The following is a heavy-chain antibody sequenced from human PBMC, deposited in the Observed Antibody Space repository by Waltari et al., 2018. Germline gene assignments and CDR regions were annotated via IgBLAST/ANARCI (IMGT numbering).Heavy chain of an antibody. CDR2: IYSGGST. Sequence: EVQLVESGGGLIQPGGSLRLSCAASGFTVSSNYMRWVRRAPGKGLEWVSVIYSGGSTYYADSVKGRFTISRDNSKNTLYLQMNSLRAEDTAVYCCARGPITFGIQNAFDIWGQGTMVTVSS. CDR1: GFTVSSNY. CDR3: ARGPITFGIQNAFDI. J-gene: IGHJ3*02. D-gene: IGHD3-16*01. V-gene: IGHV3-53*01.